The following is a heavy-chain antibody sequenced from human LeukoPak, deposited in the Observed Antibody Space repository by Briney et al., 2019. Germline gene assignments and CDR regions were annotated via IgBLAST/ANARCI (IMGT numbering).Heavy chain of an antibody. D-gene: IGHD5-12*01. J-gene: IGHJ3*02. Sequence: ASVKVSCKASGYTFTKYDINWVRQATGQGLEWMGWMNPNSGNTGYAQKFQGRVTITRNTSISTAYMELSSLRSEDTAVYYCATRKGWLRLDAFDIWGQGTMVTVSS. CDR2: MNPNSGNT. V-gene: IGHV1-8*03. CDR1: GYTFTKYD. CDR3: ATRKGWLRLDAFDI.